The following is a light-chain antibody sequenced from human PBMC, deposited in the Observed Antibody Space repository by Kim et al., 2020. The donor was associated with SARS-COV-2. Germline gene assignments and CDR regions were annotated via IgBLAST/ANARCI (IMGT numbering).Light chain of an antibody. CDR2: DAS. Sequence: SVGDRVTITCQASQDISNYLNWYQQKPGKAPKLLIYDASNLETGVPSRFSGSGSGTDFTLTISSLQPEDFATYYCQQANSFPPITFGGGTKVDIK. CDR1: QDISNY. CDR3: QQANSFPPIT. V-gene: IGKV1-33*01. J-gene: IGKJ4*01.